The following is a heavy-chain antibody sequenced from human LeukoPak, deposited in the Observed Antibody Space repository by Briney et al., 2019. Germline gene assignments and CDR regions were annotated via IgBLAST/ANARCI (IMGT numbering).Heavy chain of an antibody. CDR3: ASLVRGKKSGSYSGGGT. J-gene: IGHJ5*02. CDR2: IIPILGIA. D-gene: IGHD1-26*01. V-gene: IGHV1-69*04. CDR1: GCTFTSYA. Sequence: GASVKVSCKASGCTFTSYAISWVRQAPGQGLEWMGRIIPILGIANYAQKFQGRVTITADKSTSTAYMELSSLRSEDTAVYYCASLVRGKKSGSYSGGGTWGQGTLVTVSS.